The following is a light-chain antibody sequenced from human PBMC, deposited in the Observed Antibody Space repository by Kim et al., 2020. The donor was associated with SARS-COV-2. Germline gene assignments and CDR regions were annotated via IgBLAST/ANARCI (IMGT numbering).Light chain of an antibody. CDR2: DAS. V-gene: IGKV3-11*01. J-gene: IGKJ3*01. Sequence: SPEERATLSCSASQSVSSYLSWYQQKPGQAPRLLIYDASNRATGIPARFSGSGSGTDFTLTISSLEPEDFAVYYCQQRSNWPLFTFGPGTKVDIK. CDR1: QSVSSY. CDR3: QQRSNWPLFT.